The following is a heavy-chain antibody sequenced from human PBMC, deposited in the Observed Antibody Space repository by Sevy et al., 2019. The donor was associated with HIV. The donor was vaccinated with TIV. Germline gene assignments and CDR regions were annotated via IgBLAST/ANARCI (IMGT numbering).Heavy chain of an antibody. CDR3: ARALAAAASY. CDR2: IKQDGSEK. V-gene: IGHV3-7*01. CDR1: GFTFSSYW. D-gene: IGHD6-25*01. Sequence: GGCLRLSCAASGFTFSSYWMNWVRQAPGKGLQWVANIKQDGSEKYYVDSVKGRFTISRDNAKNSMHLQMNSLRAEDTAVYYCARALAAAASYWGQGTLVTVSS. J-gene: IGHJ4*02.